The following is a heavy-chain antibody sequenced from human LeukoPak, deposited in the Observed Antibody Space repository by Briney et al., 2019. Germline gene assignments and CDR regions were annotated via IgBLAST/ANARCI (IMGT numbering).Heavy chain of an antibody. V-gene: IGHV4-34*01. D-gene: IGHD1-26*01. J-gene: IGHJ4*02. Sequence: KPSETLSLTCAVFGGSFSGYYWSWIRQPPGKGLEWIGEINHSGSTNYNPSLKSRVTISLDTSKNQFSLRLRSVTAADTAVYYCARVMGSIVGYYYFDYWGQGTLVTVSS. CDR3: ARVMGSIVGYYYFDY. CDR1: GGSFSGYY. CDR2: INHSGST.